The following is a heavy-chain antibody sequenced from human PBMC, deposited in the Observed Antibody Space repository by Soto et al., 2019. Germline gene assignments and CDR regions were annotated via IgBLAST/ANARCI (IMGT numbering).Heavy chain of an antibody. D-gene: IGHD3-3*01. Sequence: QVQLVQSGAEVKTPGASVKVSCKASGYTFTTYGISWVRQAPGQGLEWMGWISAYNGNTNYAQILQGRVTMTTDTSTSTAYMELRSLRSDDTAMYYCARTAPKVVIIRGNMGMDVWGQGTTVTVSS. CDR1: GYTFTTYG. CDR2: ISAYNGNT. V-gene: IGHV1-18*01. J-gene: IGHJ6*02. CDR3: ARTAPKVVIIRGNMGMDV.